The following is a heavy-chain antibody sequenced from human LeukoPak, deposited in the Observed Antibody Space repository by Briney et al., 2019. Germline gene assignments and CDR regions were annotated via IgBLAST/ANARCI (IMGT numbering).Heavy chain of an antibody. CDR3: ARDYQGGYPNWFDP. D-gene: IGHD2-2*01. J-gene: IGHJ5*02. CDR1: GGSISSSSYY. Sequence: SETLSLTCTVSGGSISSSSYYWGWIRQPPGKGLEWIGSIYYSGSTYYNPSLKSRVTISVYTAKNQFSLKLSSVTAADTAVYYCARDYQGGYPNWFDPWGQGTLVTVSS. CDR2: IYYSGST. V-gene: IGHV4-39*07.